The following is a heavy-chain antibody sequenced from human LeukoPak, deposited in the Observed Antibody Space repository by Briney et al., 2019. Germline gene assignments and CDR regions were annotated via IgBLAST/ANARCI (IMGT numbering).Heavy chain of an antibody. D-gene: IGHD3-3*01. J-gene: IGHJ3*02. V-gene: IGHV3-20*04. Sequence: PGGSLRLSCAASGFNFSYSWMSWVRQAPGKGLEWVSGINWNGGSTGYADSVKGRFTISRDNAKNSLYLQMNSLRAEDTALYYCARGITIFGVVHDAFDIWGQGTMVTVSS. CDR1: GFNFSYSW. CDR2: INWNGGST. CDR3: ARGITIFGVVHDAFDI.